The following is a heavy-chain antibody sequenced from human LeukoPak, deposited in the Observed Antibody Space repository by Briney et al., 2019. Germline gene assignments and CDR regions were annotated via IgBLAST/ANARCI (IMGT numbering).Heavy chain of an antibody. Sequence: GGSLRLSCAASGFTFSSYAMSWVRQAPGKGLEWVSAISGSGGSTYYADSVKGRFTISRDNSKNTLYLQMNSPRAEDTAVYYCAKGVGYSSGWYGGFDYWGQGTLVTVSS. CDR1: GFTFSSYA. CDR2: ISGSGGST. D-gene: IGHD6-19*01. CDR3: AKGVGYSSGWYGGFDY. J-gene: IGHJ4*02. V-gene: IGHV3-23*01.